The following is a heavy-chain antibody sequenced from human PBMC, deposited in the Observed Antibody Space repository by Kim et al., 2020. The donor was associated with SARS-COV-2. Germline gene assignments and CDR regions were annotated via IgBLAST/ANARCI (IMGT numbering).Heavy chain of an antibody. CDR3: ARGITIFGVVISYYYGMDV. V-gene: IGHV4-31*03. CDR2: IYYSGST. J-gene: IGHJ6*02. Sequence: SETLSLTCTVSGGSISSGGYYWSWIRQHPGKGLEWIGYIYYSGSTYYNPSLKSRVTISVDTSKNQFSLKLSSVTAADTAVYYCARGITIFGVVISYYYGMDVWGQGTTVTVSS. CDR1: GGSISSGGYY. D-gene: IGHD3-3*01.